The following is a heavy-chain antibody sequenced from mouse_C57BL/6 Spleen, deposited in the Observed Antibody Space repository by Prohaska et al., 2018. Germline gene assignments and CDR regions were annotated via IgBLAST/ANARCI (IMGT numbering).Heavy chain of an antibody. CDR1: GYTFTSYW. D-gene: IGHD2-5*01. CDR3: ARSSNPYYAMDY. V-gene: IGHV1-55*01. CDR2: IYPGSGST. Sequence: QVQLQQPGDELVKPGASVKMSCKASGYTFTSYWITWVKQRPGQGLEWIGDIYPGSGSTNYNEKFKSKATLTVDTSASTAYMQLSSLTSEDSAVYYCARSSNPYYAMDYWGQGTSVTVSS. J-gene: IGHJ4*01.